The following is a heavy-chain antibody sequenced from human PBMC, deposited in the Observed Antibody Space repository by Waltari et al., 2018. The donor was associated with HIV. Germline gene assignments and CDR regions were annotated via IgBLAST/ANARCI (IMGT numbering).Heavy chain of an antibody. Sequence: QVQLQASGPGLVKPSETLSLTCTVSGGSVSRGSYYWSWIRQPPGKGLEWIGYIYYSGSTNYNPSLKSRVTISVDTSKNQFSLKLSSVTAADTAVYYCARSPVTTGGYFDYWGQGTLVTVSS. CDR2: IYYSGST. V-gene: IGHV4-61*01. CDR1: GGSVSRGSYY. D-gene: IGHD4-17*01. CDR3: ARSPVTTGGYFDY. J-gene: IGHJ4*02.